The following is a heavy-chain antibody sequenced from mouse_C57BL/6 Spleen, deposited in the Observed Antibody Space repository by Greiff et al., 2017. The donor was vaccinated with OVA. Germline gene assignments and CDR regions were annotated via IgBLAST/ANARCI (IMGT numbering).Heavy chain of an antibody. Sequence: EVQLQQSGAELVRPGASVKLSCTASGFNIKDYYMHWVKQRPEQGLEWIGRIDPEDGDTEYAPKFQGKATMTADTSSNTAYLQLSSLTSEDTAVYYCATVYYGNYRDYWGQGTTLTVSS. CDR1: GFNIKDYY. D-gene: IGHD2-1*01. CDR3: ATVYYGNYRDY. V-gene: IGHV14-1*01. CDR2: IDPEDGDT. J-gene: IGHJ2*01.